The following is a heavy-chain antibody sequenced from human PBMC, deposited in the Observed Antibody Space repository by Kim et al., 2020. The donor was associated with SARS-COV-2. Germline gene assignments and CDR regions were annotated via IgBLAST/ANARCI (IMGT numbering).Heavy chain of an antibody. J-gene: IGHJ6*02. CDR2: ISGSSSTI. V-gene: IGHV3-48*01. Sequence: VPQAQGKGLEWVSYISGSSSTIYYADSVKGRFTISRDNAKNSLYLQMNSLRAEDTAVYYCARAEWELLLYYYYGMDVWGQGTTVTVSS. D-gene: IGHD1-26*01. CDR3: ARAEWELLLYYYYGMDV.